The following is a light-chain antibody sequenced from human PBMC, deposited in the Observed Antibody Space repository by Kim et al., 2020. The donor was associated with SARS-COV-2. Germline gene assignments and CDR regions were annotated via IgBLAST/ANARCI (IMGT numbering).Light chain of an antibody. Sequence: APGKTARITCGGNNIGSKSVHWFQQKPGQAPVLVIYYDSARPSGIPERFSGSNSGNTATLTISRVEAGDEADYYCQVWDSSSHHVLFGGGTQLTVL. V-gene: IGLV3-21*04. CDR2: YDS. CDR1: NIGSKS. CDR3: QVWDSSSHHVL. J-gene: IGLJ2*01.